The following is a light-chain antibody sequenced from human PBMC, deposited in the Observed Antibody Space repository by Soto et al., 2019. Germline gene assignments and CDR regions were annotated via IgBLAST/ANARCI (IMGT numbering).Light chain of an antibody. CDR1: QSVSSN. J-gene: IGKJ4*01. V-gene: IGKV3-15*01. CDR3: QQYFNWPPLT. CDR2: GAS. Sequence: EIVLTQSPATLSVSPGERATLSCRASQSVSSNLAWYQQKPGQAPRLLMFGASTRATNIPARFSGSGSGTEFTLTISSLQSEDSAVYYCQQYFNWPPLTFGGGTKVEIK.